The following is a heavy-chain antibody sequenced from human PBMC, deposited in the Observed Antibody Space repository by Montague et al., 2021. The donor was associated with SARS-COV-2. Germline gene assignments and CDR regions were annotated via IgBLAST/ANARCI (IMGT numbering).Heavy chain of an antibody. CDR2: ISWNSGRI. V-gene: IGHV3-9*01. D-gene: IGHD1-1*01. Sequence: SLRLSCAASGFTFDDYAMHWVRQVPGKGLEWVSGISWNSGRIGXXXSXXGRFTISRDNAENSLYLQMNSLRAEDTALYFCAKGTTTGYFYGMDVWGQGTTVTVSS. CDR1: GFTFDDYA. J-gene: IGHJ6*02. CDR3: AKGTTTGYFYGMDV.